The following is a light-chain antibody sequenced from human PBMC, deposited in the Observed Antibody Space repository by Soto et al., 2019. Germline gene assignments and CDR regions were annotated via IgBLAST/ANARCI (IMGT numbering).Light chain of an antibody. Sequence: IVMTQSPATLSVSPGERATLSCRASQTVSYSVAWYQQKPGQAPRLLIYGSFTRATGIPARFSGSGSGTEFTLTISNLQPEDFAVYYCQQYNNWPPEDTFGQGTKLEIK. V-gene: IGKV3-15*01. CDR1: QTVSYS. CDR3: QQYNNWPPEDT. J-gene: IGKJ2*01. CDR2: GSF.